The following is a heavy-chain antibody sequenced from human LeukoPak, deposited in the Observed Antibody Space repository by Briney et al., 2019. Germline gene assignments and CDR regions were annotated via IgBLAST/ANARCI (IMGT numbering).Heavy chain of an antibody. Sequence: SETLSLTCAVYGGSFSGYYWSWIRQPPGKGLEWIGEINHSGSTNYNPSLKSRVTISVDTSKNQFSLKLRSVTAADTAVYYCAREVLSMVRGVIPKEAWGWFDPWGQGTLVTVSS. J-gene: IGHJ5*02. CDR1: GGSFSGYY. V-gene: IGHV4-34*01. CDR3: AREVLSMVRGVIPKEAWGWFDP. CDR2: INHSGST. D-gene: IGHD3-10*01.